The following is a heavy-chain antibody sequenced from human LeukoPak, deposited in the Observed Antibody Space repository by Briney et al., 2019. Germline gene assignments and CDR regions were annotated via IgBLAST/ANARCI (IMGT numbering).Heavy chain of an antibody. CDR2: IKQDGSEK. Sequence: GGSLRLSCAASGFTFSSYWMSWVRQAPGKGLELVANIKQDGSEKYYVDSVKGRFTISRDNAKNSLYLQMNSLRAEDTAVYYCAREVYCSSTSCYTGYFQHWGQGTLVTVSS. J-gene: IGHJ1*01. V-gene: IGHV3-7*01. CDR1: GFTFSSYW. D-gene: IGHD2-2*02. CDR3: AREVYCSSTSCYTGYFQH.